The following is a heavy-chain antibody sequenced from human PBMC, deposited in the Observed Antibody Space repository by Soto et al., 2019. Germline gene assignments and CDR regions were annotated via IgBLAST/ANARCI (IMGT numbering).Heavy chain of an antibody. V-gene: IGHV4-30-2*01. D-gene: IGHD3-22*01. CDR3: ARVPYYYDSSGYYPHVGAFDI. CDR2: IYHSGST. CDR1: GGSISSGGYS. Sequence: QLQLQESGSGLVKPSQTLSLTCAVSGGSISSGGYSWSWIRQPPGKGLEWIGYIYHSGSTYYNPSLKSRVTISVDRSKNQFSLKLSSVTAADTAVYYCARVPYYYDSSGYYPHVGAFDIWGQGTMVTVSS. J-gene: IGHJ3*02.